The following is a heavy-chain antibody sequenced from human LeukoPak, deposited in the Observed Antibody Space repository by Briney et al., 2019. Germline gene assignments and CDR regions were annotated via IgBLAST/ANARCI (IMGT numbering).Heavy chain of an antibody. D-gene: IGHD3-22*01. CDR1: GFTFSSYS. CDR2: ISSSSSYI. J-gene: IGHJ4*02. CDR3: ARDLDYYDSSPAY. Sequence: GGSLRLSCAASGFTFSSYSMNWVRQAPGKGLEWVSSISSSSSYIYYADSAKGRFTISRDNAKNSLYLQMNSLRAEDTAVYYCARDLDYYDSSPAYWGQGTLVTVSS. V-gene: IGHV3-21*01.